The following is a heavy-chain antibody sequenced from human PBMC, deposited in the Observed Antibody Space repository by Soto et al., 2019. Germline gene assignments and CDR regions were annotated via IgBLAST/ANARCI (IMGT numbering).Heavy chain of an antibody. Sequence: LRLSCAASGFTFSHFAMHWVRQAPGKGLEWISVISFNATNGFFADSVKGRFSISRDNSANRLYLQMTNLRPEDTAIYYCARDRGRGYCTGGLFFLGLRHSGRGTLVTYSS. CDR3: ARDRGRGYCTGGLFFLGLRH. CDR2: ISFNATNG. V-gene: IGHV3-30-3*01. J-gene: IGHJ4*01. CDR1: GFTFSHFA. D-gene: IGHD2-8*02.